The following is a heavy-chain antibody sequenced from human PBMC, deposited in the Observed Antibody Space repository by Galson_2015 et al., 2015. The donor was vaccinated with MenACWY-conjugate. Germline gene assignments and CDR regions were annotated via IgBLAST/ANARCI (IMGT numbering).Heavy chain of an antibody. V-gene: IGHV3-74*01. CDR3: TRGNDGYGQSDP. CDR2: ISPDGSVT. Sequence: SLRLSCAASGFTFNQYWMHWVRQAPGKGLVWVSRISPDGSVTNYADSVKGRFTLSRDNAKNTLYLQMNSLRGDDTAVYYCTRGNDGYGQSDPWGQGTLVPVSS. D-gene: IGHD5-24*01. J-gene: IGHJ5*02. CDR1: GFTFNQYW.